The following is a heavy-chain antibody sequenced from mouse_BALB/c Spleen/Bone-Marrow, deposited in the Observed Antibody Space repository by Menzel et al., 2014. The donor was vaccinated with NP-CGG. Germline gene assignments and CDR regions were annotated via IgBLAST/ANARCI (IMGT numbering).Heavy chain of an antibody. V-gene: IGHV1-7*01. D-gene: IGHD2-2*01. CDR3: ARGVRGYDGFAY. CDR2: INPSTGYT. Sequence: VKLVESGAELAKPGASVKMSCKASGYTFTSYWMHWVKQRPGQGLEWIGYINPSTGYTEYNQKFKDKATLTADKSSSTAYMQLSSLTSEDSAVYYCARGVRGYDGFAYWGQGTLVTVSA. J-gene: IGHJ3*01. CDR1: GYTFTSYW.